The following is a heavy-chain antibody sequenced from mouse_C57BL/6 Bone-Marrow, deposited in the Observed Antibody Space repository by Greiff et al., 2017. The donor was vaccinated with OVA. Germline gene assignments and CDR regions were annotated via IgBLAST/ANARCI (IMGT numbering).Heavy chain of an antibody. CDR1: GYSITSDY. Sequence: EVQLQQSGPGLAKPSPTLSLTCSVTGYSITSDYWNWIRKFPGNKLEYMGYISYSGSTYYNPSLKSRISITRDTSKNQYYMQLNSVTTEDTATYYCARDNGYPYWYFDVWGKGTTVTVSS. D-gene: IGHD2-2*01. J-gene: IGHJ1*03. V-gene: IGHV3-8*01. CDR2: ISYSGST. CDR3: ARDNGYPYWYFDV.